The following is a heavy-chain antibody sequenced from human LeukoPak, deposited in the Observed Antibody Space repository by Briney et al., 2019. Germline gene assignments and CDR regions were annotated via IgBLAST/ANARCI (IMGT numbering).Heavy chain of an antibody. CDR2: IYTSGST. CDR1: GGSISSGSYY. Sequence: SQTLSLTCTVSGGSISSGSYYWRWIRQPAGKGLEWIGRIYTSGSTNYNPSLKSRVTISVDTSKNQFSLTLSSVTAADTAVYYCARAAVAVHYYYYYYMDVWGKGTTVTVSS. V-gene: IGHV4-61*02. J-gene: IGHJ6*03. D-gene: IGHD6-19*01. CDR3: ARAAVAVHYYYYYYMDV.